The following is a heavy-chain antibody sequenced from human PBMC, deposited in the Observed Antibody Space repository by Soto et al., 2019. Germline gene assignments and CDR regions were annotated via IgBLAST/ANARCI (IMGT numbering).Heavy chain of an antibody. V-gene: IGHV3-33*01. CDR3: ARVGYDFWSGYYSSDLYYGMDV. CDR1: GFTFSSYG. J-gene: IGHJ6*02. Sequence: RGSLRLSCAAPGFTFSSYGMHWVRQAPGKGLEWVAVIWYDGSNKYYADSVKGRFTISRDNSKNTLYLQMNSLRAEDTAVYYCARVGYDFWSGYYSSDLYYGMDVWGQGTTVTVSS. CDR2: IWYDGSNK. D-gene: IGHD3-3*01.